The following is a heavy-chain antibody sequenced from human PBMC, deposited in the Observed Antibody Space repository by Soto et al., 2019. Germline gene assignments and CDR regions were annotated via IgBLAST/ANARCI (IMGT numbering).Heavy chain of an antibody. D-gene: IGHD1-26*01. CDR1: GGSISSGGYY. J-gene: IGHJ1*01. CDR3: ARDGEPAEYFQH. Sequence: QVQLQESGPGLVKPSQTLSLTCTVSGGSISSGGYYWSWIRQHPGKGLEWIGYIYYSGSTYYNPSLKSRVTISVDTSKNQFPLKLSSVTAADTAVYYCARDGEPAEYFQHWGQGTLVTVSS. CDR2: IYYSGST. V-gene: IGHV4-31*03.